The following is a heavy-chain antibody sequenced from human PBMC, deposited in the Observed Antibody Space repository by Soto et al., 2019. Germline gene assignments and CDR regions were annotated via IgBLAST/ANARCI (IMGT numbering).Heavy chain of an antibody. V-gene: IGHV3-7*03. CDR2: IKQDGSEK. Sequence: PGGSLRLSCAASAFTFSTYWMSWVRQAPGKGLEWVANIKQDGSEKYYVDSVKGRFTISRDNAKNSLYLQMNSLRAEDTAVYYCARGSTYYYDSSGYYIYYFDYWGQGTLVTSPQ. CDR3: ARGSTYYYDSSGYYIYYFDY. J-gene: IGHJ4*02. CDR1: AFTFSTYW. D-gene: IGHD3-22*01.